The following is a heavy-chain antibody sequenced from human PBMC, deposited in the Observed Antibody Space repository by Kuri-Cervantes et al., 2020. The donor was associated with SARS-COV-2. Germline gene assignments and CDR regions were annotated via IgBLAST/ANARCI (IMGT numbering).Heavy chain of an antibody. V-gene: IGHV4-34*01. CDR2: INHNGST. Sequence: ESLKISCAAYGGSFSGYYWSWIRQPPGKGLEWIGVINHNGSTKYYPSLKSRVTISVDTSKNQFSLKLSSVTAADTAVYYCAREGLMGTMDYWGQGTLVTVSS. CDR1: GGSFSGYY. J-gene: IGHJ4*02. CDR3: AREGLMGTMDY. D-gene: IGHD2-8*01.